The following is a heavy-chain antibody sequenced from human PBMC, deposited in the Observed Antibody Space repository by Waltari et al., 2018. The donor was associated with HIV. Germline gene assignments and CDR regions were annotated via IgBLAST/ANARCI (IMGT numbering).Heavy chain of an antibody. V-gene: IGHV4-38-2*02. J-gene: IGHJ4*02. CDR2: IHHSGST. CDR1: GYSISSGYY. Sequence: QVQLQESGPGLVKPSETLSLTCAVSGYSISSGYYWGWIRLSPGKGLEWIGNIHHSGSTYYNPSLESRITISIDTSNNRFSLRLSSVTAADTAVFYCAREPLNGYGDFAIDSWGQGTLVTVSS. CDR3: AREPLNGYGDFAIDS. D-gene: IGHD3-10*01.